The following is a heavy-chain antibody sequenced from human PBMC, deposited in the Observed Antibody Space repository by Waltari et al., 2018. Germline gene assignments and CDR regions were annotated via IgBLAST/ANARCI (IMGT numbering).Heavy chain of an antibody. J-gene: IGHJ6*03. CDR1: GGSFSGYY. CDR3: ARGRPSRLGHYYYYMDV. V-gene: IGHV4-34*01. D-gene: IGHD7-27*01. CDR2: INHSGST. Sequence: QVQLQQWGAGLLKPSETLSLTCAVYGGSFSGYYWSWIRQPPGKGLEWIGEINHSGSTKHNPSLKSRVTISVDTSKNQFSLKLSSVTAADTAVYYCARGRPSRLGHYYYYMDVWGKGTTVTVSS.